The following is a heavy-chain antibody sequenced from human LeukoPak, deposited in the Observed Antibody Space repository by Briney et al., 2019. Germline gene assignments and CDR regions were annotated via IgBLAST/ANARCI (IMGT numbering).Heavy chain of an antibody. V-gene: IGHV3-21*01. CDR1: GFTFSTCS. D-gene: IGHD6-13*01. CDR2: INSGSTYI. Sequence: PGGSLRLSCAASGFTFSTCSMSWVRQAPGKGLEWLSVINSGSTYIHYADSVKGRFTISRDNAKESVYLQMNSLRDEDTAVYYCARLRAAQTYDYWGQGTLVTVSS. CDR3: ARLRAAQTYDY. J-gene: IGHJ4*02.